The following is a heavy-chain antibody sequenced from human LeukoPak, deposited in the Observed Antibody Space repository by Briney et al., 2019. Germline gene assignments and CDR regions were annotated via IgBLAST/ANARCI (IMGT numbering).Heavy chain of an antibody. J-gene: IGHJ5*02. V-gene: IGHV4-59*08. CDR2: IYYSGST. CDR3: ARHAAVAGTRSWFDP. CDR1: GGSISSYY. Sequence: SETLSLTCTVSGGSISSYYWSWIRQPPGKGLEWIGYIYYSGSTNYNPSLKSRVTISVDTSKNQFSLKLSSVTAADTAVYYCARHAAVAGTRSWFDPWGQGTLVTVSS. D-gene: IGHD6-19*01.